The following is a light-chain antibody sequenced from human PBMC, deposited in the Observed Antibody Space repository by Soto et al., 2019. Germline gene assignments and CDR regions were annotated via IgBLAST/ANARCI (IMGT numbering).Light chain of an antibody. CDR2: SND. J-gene: IGLJ2*01. CDR1: SSNIGSNS. V-gene: IGLV1-44*01. Sequence: QSVLTQPPSASGTPGQGVTISCSGSSSNIGSNSIHWYQQLPGTAPKLLIYSNDQRPSGVPDRFSGSKSGTSASLAISGLQSEDEADYYCAVWDDSLNGVVFGGGTKVTVL. CDR3: AVWDDSLNGVV.